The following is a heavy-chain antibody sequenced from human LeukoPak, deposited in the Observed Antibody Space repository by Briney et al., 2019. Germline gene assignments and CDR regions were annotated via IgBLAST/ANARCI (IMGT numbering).Heavy chain of an antibody. D-gene: IGHD4-23*01. CDR3: ARGRTGYGGTDH. CDR2: IFYTGST. V-gene: IGHV4-59*01. CDR1: GGSISGYY. Sequence: SETLSLTCTVSGGSISGYYWSWVRQPPGKGLEWIGYIFYTGSTSNNPSLKSRVTISTDTSKNQFSLKLSSVTAADTAVYYCARGRTGYGGTDHWGQGTLVTVSS. J-gene: IGHJ5*02.